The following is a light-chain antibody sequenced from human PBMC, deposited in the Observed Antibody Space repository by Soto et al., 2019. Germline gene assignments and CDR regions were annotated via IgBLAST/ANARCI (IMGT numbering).Light chain of an antibody. V-gene: IGKV2-30*01. CDR1: QGLVYSDGNTY. J-gene: IGKJ4*01. CDR2: QVS. Sequence: DVVVNQSPLSLTVTLGQPASSSCRSSQGLVYSDGNTYLNWFQQRLGQSPRLLIYQVSYRDSGVPDRFSGSGLGAYFTLTISRVEGEDVGIYYCRQGTQWPRAFGGGTNLEIK. CDR3: RQGTQWPRA.